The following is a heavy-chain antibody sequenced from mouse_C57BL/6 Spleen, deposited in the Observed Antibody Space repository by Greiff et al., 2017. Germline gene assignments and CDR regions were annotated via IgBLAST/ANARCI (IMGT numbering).Heavy chain of an antibody. V-gene: IGHV1-62-2*01. CDR1: GYTFTEYT. D-gene: IGHD1-1*01. J-gene: IGHJ2*01. Sequence: QVQLQQSGAELVKPGASVKLPCKASGYTFTEYTIHWVKQRCGQGLEWIGWFYPGSGSIKYNEKFKDKATLTADKSSSTVYMELSRLTSEDSAVYFCARHGLHYYGSSYPYFDYWGQGTTLTVSS. CDR3: ARHGLHYYGSSYPYFDY. CDR2: FYPGSGSI.